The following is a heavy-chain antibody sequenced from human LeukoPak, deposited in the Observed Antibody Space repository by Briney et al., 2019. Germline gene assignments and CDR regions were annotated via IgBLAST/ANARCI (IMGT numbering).Heavy chain of an antibody. J-gene: IGHJ4*02. CDR1: GYTFTGYY. V-gene: IGHV1-2*02. D-gene: IGHD1-1*01. Sequence: ASVKVSCKASGYTFTGYYMHWVRQAPGQGLEWMGWINPNSGGTNYAQKFQGRVTMTRDTSISTAYMELSRLRSGDTAVYYCARAPELEPTGEDYWGQGTLVTVSS. CDR2: INPNSGGT. CDR3: ARAPELEPTGEDY.